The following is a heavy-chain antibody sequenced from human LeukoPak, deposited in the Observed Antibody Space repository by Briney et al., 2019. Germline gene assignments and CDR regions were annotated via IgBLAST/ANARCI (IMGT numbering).Heavy chain of an antibody. CDR1: GFTFSSYA. Sequence: GGSLRLSCAASGFTFSSYAMHWVRQAPGKGLEWVAVISYDGSNKYYADSVKGRFTISRDNAKDTLYLHMNSLTAEDTAVYYCARGAKWAYYFDYWGQGTLVTVSS. J-gene: IGHJ4*02. V-gene: IGHV3-30-3*01. D-gene: IGHD1-26*01. CDR2: ISYDGSNK. CDR3: ARGAKWAYYFDY.